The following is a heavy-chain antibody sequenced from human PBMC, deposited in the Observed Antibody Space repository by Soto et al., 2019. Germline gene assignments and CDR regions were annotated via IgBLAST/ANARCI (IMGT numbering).Heavy chain of an antibody. J-gene: IGHJ4*02. Sequence: GGSLRLSCAASGFTFGSYAVHWVRQAPGKGLEGVAVISYDGSNKYYADSVKGRFTISRDNSKNTLYLQMNSLRAEDTAVYYCAREVPYCRGGSCYSGPFDYWGQGTLVTVSS. D-gene: IGHD2-15*01. CDR2: ISYDGSNK. V-gene: IGHV3-30-3*01. CDR3: AREVPYCRGGSCYSGPFDY. CDR1: GFTFGSYA.